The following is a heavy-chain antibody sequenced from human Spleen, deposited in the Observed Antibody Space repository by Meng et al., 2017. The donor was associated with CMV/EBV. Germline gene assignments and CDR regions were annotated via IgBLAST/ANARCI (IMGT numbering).Heavy chain of an antibody. D-gene: IGHD4-23*01. CDR1: GYAFSGYY. J-gene: IGHJ4*02. Sequence: QLQLVQSGAEVKRPGASLKSTCEASGYAFSGYYIHWIRQAPGQGLEWMGRINPDNGDTKESQQFQSRVTMTRDTSIRTAYMELTRLKSGGTAVYYCARSGGAYGNSFDTWGQGTLVTVSS. CDR2: INPDNGDT. V-gene: IGHV1-2*06. CDR3: ARSGGAYGNSFDT.